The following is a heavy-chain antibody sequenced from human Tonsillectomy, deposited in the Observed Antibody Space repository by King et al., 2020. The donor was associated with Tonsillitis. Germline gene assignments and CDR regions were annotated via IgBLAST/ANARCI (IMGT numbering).Heavy chain of an antibody. CDR2: IIPILNTA. CDR3: ARDQEESAVSAGGFFDY. V-gene: IGHV1-69*14. J-gene: IGHJ4*02. CDR1: GGTFSSSA. D-gene: IGHD6-19*01. Sequence: QLVQSGAEVKKPGSSVKVSCKASGGTFSSSALSWVRQAPGQGLEWMGRIIPILNTANYAQKFQGRVTLTADRSSTTAYFELSSLRSEDTAVYFCARDQEESAVSAGGFFDYWGQGTPVTVSS.